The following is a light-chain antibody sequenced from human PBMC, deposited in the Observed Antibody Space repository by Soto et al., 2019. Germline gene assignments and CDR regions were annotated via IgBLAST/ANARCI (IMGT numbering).Light chain of an antibody. Sequence: DIQMTQSPSTLSASVGDRVTITCRASQTISSWLAWYQQKPGQAPKLLIYKASSLESAVPSRFSSSGSGTEFTLTISGLQPDDFATYYCQQYNSYPLTFGGGTKVEIK. CDR2: KAS. V-gene: IGKV1-5*03. J-gene: IGKJ4*01. CDR3: QQYNSYPLT. CDR1: QTISSW.